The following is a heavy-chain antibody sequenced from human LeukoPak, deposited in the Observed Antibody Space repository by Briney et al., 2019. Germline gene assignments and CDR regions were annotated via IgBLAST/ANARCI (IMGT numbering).Heavy chain of an antibody. Sequence: PSETLTLTCTVSGGSISGDHWNWIRQPPGKGLELIGNIYYSGNTNYNPSLKSRVTISVDTSKNKFSLKLSSVTAADTAVYYCARRNDFDIWGQGTMVTVSS. CDR3: ARRNDFDI. CDR1: GGSISGDH. CDR2: IYYSGNT. J-gene: IGHJ3*02. V-gene: IGHV4-59*08.